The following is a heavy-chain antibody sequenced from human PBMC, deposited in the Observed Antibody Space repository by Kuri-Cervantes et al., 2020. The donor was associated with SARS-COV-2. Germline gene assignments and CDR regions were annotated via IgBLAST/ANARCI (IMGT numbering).Heavy chain of an antibody. V-gene: IGHV4-61*02. CDR3: ARSQHSTSRYYYYSLDV. CDR2: IYSSGST. D-gene: IGHD6-6*01. J-gene: IGHJ6*02. Sequence: SGPTLVKPTQTLTLTCTFSGFSLNTGGMCVSWIRQPPGKGLEWIGRIYSSGSTNYNPSLRSRVTISIDTSKTQFSLKLSSVTAADTAVYYCARSQHSTSRYYYYSLDVWGQGTTVTVSS. CDR1: GFSLNTGGMC.